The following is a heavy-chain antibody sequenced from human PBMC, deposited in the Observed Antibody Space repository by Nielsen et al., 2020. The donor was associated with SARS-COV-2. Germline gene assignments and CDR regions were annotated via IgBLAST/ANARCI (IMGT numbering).Heavy chain of an antibody. Sequence: ESLKISCTVSGGSISSYYWSWIRQPPGKGLEWIGYIYYSGSTNYNPSLKSRVTISVDTSKNQFSLKLSSVTAEDTAVYYCASGALYFDYWGQGTLVTVSS. CDR2: IYYSGST. D-gene: IGHD4/OR15-4a*01. CDR1: GGSISSYY. J-gene: IGHJ4*02. V-gene: IGHV4-59*12. CDR3: ASGALYFDY.